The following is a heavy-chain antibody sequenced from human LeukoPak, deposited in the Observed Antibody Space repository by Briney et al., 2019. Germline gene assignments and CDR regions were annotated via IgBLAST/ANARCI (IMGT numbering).Heavy chain of an antibody. Sequence: ASVKVSCKASGYSFVLYGISWVRQAPGQGPEWMGWISTYNGNTKYAQKFQGRVTMTTDTSTSTAYMELRSLRSDDTAVYYCARDLLAGDTGYYMDVWGKGTTVTISS. V-gene: IGHV1-18*01. CDR2: ISTYNGNT. J-gene: IGHJ6*03. CDR1: GYSFVLYG. D-gene: IGHD5-18*01. CDR3: ARDLLAGDTGYYMDV.